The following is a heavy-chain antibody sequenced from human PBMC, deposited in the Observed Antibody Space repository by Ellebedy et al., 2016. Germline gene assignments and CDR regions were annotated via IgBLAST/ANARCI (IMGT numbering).Heavy chain of an antibody. Sequence: GESLKISXAASGFIFSSFWMSWVRQAPGKGLEWVANINQDGSEKNYVDSVKGRFTISRDNAKNSLYLQVNSLRAEDTAVYYCARDDMIRGLYDHYYGMDVWGQGTTVTVSS. CDR1: GFIFSSFW. CDR3: ARDDMIRGLYDHYYGMDV. V-gene: IGHV3-7*03. CDR2: INQDGSEK. D-gene: IGHD3-10*01. J-gene: IGHJ6*02.